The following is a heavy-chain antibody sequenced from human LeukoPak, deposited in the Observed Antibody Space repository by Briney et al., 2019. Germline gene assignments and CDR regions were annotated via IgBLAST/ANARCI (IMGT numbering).Heavy chain of an antibody. D-gene: IGHD3-22*01. CDR1: GGSIYSSY. Sequence: SETLSLTCIVSGGSIYSSYWTWIRQSPGKGLEWIAYLYYSGSTNSNPSLKSRVTISVDTSKKQVSLRLGSVTAADTAVYYCAGHYSDTTGYKGPFDYWGQGTLVTVSS. CDR3: AGHYSDTTGYKGPFDY. V-gene: IGHV4-59*08. CDR2: LYYSGST. J-gene: IGHJ4*02.